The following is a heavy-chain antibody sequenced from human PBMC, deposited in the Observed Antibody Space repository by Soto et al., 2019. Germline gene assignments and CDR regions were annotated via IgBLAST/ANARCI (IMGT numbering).Heavy chain of an antibody. V-gene: IGHV4-34*01. CDR1: GGSFSGYY. CDR3: ARYYDFWSASTRYYFDY. CDR2: INHSGST. D-gene: IGHD3-3*01. J-gene: IGHJ4*02. Sequence: QVQLQQWGAGLLKPSETLSLTCAVYGGSFSGYYWSWIRQSPGRGLEWIGEINHSGSTNYNPSLKGRVTMSVDTSKSQFSLKLDSVTASDTAVYYCARYYDFWSASTRYYFDYWGQGTLVTVSS.